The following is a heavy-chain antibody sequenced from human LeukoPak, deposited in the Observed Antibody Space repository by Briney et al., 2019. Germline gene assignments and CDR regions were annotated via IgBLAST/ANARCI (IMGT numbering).Heavy chain of an antibody. CDR1: GFSLSTSGVG. D-gene: IGHD3-16*02. CDR3: ARGWGSYRYLLELAANFDY. CDR2: IYWNDDK. J-gene: IGHJ4*02. Sequence: SDPTLVNPTQTLTLTCTFSGFSLSTSGVGVGWIRQPPGKALEWLALIYWNDDKRYSPSLKSRLTITKDTSKNQVVLTMTNMDPVDTATYYCARGWGSYRYLLELAANFDYWGQGTLVTVSS. V-gene: IGHV2-5*01.